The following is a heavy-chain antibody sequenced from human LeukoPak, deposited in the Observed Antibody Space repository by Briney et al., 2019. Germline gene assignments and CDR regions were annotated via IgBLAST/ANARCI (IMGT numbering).Heavy chain of an antibody. D-gene: IGHD1/OR15-1a*01. CDR2: ISGSGGST. CDR3: TRHGETTTPYYYYGMDL. CDR1: GFTFSSYA. J-gene: IGHJ6*02. V-gene: IGHV3-23*01. Sequence: GGSLRLSCAASGFTFSSYAMSWVRQAPGKGLEWVSAISGSGGSTYYADSVKGRFTISRDNSKNTLYLQMNSLRAEDTAVYYCTRHGETTTPYYYYGMDLWGQGTTVTVSS.